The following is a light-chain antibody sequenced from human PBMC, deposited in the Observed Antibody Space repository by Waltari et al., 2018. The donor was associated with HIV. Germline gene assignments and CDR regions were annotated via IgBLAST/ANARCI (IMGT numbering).Light chain of an antibody. Sequence: QSALTQPRSVSGSPGQSVPISCTGTSSDIGYFDYASWYQQYPGKAPIVIIYEVSQRPSGVPDRFTASKSGITASLTISGLQDEDEADYYCCSYAGTYTYVFGTGTTVTVL. CDR3: CSYAGTYTYV. CDR2: EVS. CDR1: SSDIGYFDY. J-gene: IGLJ1*01. V-gene: IGLV2-11*01.